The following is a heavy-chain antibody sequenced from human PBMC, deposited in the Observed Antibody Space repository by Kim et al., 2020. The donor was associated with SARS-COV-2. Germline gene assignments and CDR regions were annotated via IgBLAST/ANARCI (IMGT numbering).Heavy chain of an antibody. CDR3: ARSVGIVGAPRHAFDI. CDR2: ISAYNGNT. J-gene: IGHJ3*02. CDR1: GYTFTSYG. Sequence: ASVKVSCKASGYTFTSYGISWVRQAPGQGLEWMGWISAYNGNTNYAQKLQGRVTMTTDTSTSTAYMELRSLRSDDTAVYYCARSVGIVGAPRHAFDIWGQGTMVTVSS. V-gene: IGHV1-18*04. D-gene: IGHD1-26*01.